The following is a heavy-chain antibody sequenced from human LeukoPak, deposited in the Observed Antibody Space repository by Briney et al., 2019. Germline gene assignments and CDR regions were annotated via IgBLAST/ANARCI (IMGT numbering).Heavy chain of an antibody. CDR1: GFTFGNYA. CDR2: ITVIGKNT. CDR3: AKATQRYCTGGTCYPLDY. D-gene: IGHD2-8*02. V-gene: IGHV3-23*01. Sequence: PGGSLRLSCAASGFTFGNYAMAWVRQSPGKGLEWVSCITVIGKNTYHTDSVKGRFTISRDNSKNTLSLQMNSLRVEDTAVYYCAKATQRYCTGGTCYPLDYWGQGTLVTVSS. J-gene: IGHJ4*02.